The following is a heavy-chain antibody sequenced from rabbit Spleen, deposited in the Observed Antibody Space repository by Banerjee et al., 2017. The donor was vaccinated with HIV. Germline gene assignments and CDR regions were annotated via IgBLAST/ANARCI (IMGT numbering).Heavy chain of an antibody. CDR3: ARSSGGYVNDGGAYFNL. D-gene: IGHD1-1*01. CDR1: GFSFSSSDY. V-gene: IGHV1S40*01. CDR2: IYTGSSGST. J-gene: IGHJ4*01. Sequence: QSLEESGGDLVKPGASLTLTCTASGFSFSSSDYMCWVRQAPGKGLEWIACIYTGSSGSTYYASWAKGRFTISKTSSTTVTLQMTSLTAADTATYFCARSSGGYVNDGGAYFNLWGPGTLVTVS.